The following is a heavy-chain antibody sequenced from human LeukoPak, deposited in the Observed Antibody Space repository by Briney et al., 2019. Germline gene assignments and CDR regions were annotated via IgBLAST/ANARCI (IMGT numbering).Heavy chain of an antibody. CDR2: IYSGGNT. D-gene: IGHD3-10*01. J-gene: IGHJ4*02. Sequence: GGSLRLSCAASGFTVSNNDMCWVRQAPGKGLEWVSVIYSGGNTNYADSVKGRFIISRDNLKNTLFLQMSSLRAEDTAVYYCARAFQYGSVSYPYSLWGKGTLVTVSS. CDR1: GFTVSNND. V-gene: IGHV3-66*01. CDR3: ARAFQYGSVSYPYSL.